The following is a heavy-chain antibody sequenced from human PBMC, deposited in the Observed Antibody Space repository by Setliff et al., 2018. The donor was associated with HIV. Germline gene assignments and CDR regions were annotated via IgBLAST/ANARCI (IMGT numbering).Heavy chain of an antibody. CDR3: VPQGPGPGSGWWRNWFDP. D-gene: IGHD6-19*01. J-gene: IGHJ5*02. V-gene: IGHV3-7*03. CDR2: INQDESQK. Sequence: GGSLRLSCGASGFTISSYWVTWVRQAPGKGLEGVANINQDESQKYYVGSVKGRFTISRDNAKNSLFLQMNSLRVEDTAVYFCVPQGPGPGSGWWRNWFDPWGQGTLVTGSS. CDR1: GFTISSYW.